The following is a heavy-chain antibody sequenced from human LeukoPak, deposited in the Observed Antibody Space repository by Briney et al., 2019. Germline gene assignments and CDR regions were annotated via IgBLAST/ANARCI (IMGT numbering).Heavy chain of an antibody. CDR1: GYTFTGHY. CDR3: ARRPTTVTTHFDY. V-gene: IGHV1-2*02. D-gene: IGHD4-11*01. CDR2: INPNSGGT. J-gene: IGHJ4*02. Sequence: GASVKVSCKASGYTFTGHYMHWVRQAPGQGLEWMGWINPNSGGTNYAQKFQGRVTMTRGTSISTAYMELSRLRSDDTAVYYCARRPTTVTTHFDYWGQGTLVTVSS.